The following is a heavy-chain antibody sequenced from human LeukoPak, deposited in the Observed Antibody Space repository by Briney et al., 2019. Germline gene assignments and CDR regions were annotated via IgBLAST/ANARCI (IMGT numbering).Heavy chain of an antibody. D-gene: IGHD2-2*01. CDR1: GYTFTSYA. V-gene: IGHV1-2*02. J-gene: IGHJ5*02. CDR3: ARDHQLPLLGWFDP. CDR2: INPNSGGT. Sequence: GASVKVSCKASGYTFTSYAMNWVRQAPGQGLEWMGWINPNSGGTNYAQKFQGRVTMTRDTSISTAYMELSRLRSDDTAVYYCARDHQLPLLGWFDPWGQGTLVTVSS.